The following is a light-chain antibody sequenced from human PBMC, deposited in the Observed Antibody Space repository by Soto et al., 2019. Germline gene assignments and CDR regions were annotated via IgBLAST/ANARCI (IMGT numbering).Light chain of an antibody. CDR2: EVS. CDR1: SSDVGGYNY. J-gene: IGLJ1*01. V-gene: IGLV2-14*01. CDR3: SSYTSSSTS. Sequence: QSVLTHPASVSGSPGQSITISCTGTSSDVGGYNYVSWYQQHPGKAPKLMIYEVSNRPSGVSNRFSGSKSGNTASLPISGIQAEDEADYYCSSYTSSSTSFGTGTKLTVL.